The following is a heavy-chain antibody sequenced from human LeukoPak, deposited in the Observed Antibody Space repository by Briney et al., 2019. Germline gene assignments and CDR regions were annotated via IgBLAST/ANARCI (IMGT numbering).Heavy chain of an antibody. CDR1: GGSISSGGYY. J-gene: IGHJ5*02. CDR2: IYYSGST. Sequence: KSSETLSLTCTVSGGSISSGGYYWSWIRQHPGMGLEWIGYIYYSGSTYYNPSLKSRVTISVDTSKNQFSLKLSSVTAADTAVYYCARGAVVAATPHWFDPWGQGTLVTVSS. CDR3: ARGAVVAATPHWFDP. D-gene: IGHD2-15*01. V-gene: IGHV4-31*03.